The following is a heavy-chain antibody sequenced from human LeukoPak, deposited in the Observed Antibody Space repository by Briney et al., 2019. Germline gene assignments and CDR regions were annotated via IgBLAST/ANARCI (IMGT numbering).Heavy chain of an antibody. CDR1: RFTLSSYG. J-gene: IGHJ4*02. CDR2: IWYDGSNK. V-gene: IGHV3-33*01. CDR3: ARDPGGINSY. Sequence: GGSLRLSCVASRFTLSSYGMHGVRQAPNKGLGWGAVIWYDGSNKSYAASVQGRFTISRDNSKNTVYLQMNSLRAEDTAVYYCARDPGGINSYWGQGTLVTVSS. D-gene: IGHD1-26*01.